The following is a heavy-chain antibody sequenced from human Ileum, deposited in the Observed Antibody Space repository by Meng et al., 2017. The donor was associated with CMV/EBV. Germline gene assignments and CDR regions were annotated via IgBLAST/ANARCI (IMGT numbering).Heavy chain of an antibody. CDR3: SNGLLGVQGH. V-gene: IGHV3-30*02. D-gene: IGHD3-3*01. CDR1: GFSFSESG. J-gene: IGHJ4*02. CDR2: IDTTDR. Sequence: QVHLVEAGGGVVQPGGSLRLSCGASGFSFSESGIHWLRQAPGKGLEWVSFIDTTDRYYADSVKGRFTISRDNSKNMVYLQMNSLKIEDTAMYFCSNGLLGVQGHWGQGTLVTVSS.